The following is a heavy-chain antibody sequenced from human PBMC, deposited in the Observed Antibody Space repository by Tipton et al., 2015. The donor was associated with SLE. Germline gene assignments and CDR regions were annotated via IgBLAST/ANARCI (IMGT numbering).Heavy chain of an antibody. Sequence: TLSLTCAVYGGSFSGYYWSWIRQPPGKGLEWIGEINHSGSTNYNPSLKSRITLSEDTSKNQFSLKLISVTAPDTAVYYCASSELYCSSTSFYKSGQIHHWGQVTLVTVSS. D-gene: IGHD2-2*02. CDR1: GGSFSGYY. CDR2: INHSGST. J-gene: IGHJ1*01. V-gene: IGHV4-34*01. CDR3: ASSELYCSSTSFYKSGQIHH.